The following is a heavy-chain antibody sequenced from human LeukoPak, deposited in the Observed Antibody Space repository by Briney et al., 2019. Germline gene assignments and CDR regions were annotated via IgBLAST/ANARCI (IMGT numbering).Heavy chain of an antibody. Sequence: GASVKVSCKASGYTFTGYYMHWVRQAPGQGLEWMGWINPNSGGTNYAQKFQGRVTMTRDTSISTAYMELSRLRSDDTAVYYCASSITMVRGVPNWFDPWGQGTLVTVSS. J-gene: IGHJ5*02. V-gene: IGHV1-2*02. CDR3: ASSITMVRGVPNWFDP. CDR1: GYTFTGYY. D-gene: IGHD3-10*01. CDR2: INPNSGGT.